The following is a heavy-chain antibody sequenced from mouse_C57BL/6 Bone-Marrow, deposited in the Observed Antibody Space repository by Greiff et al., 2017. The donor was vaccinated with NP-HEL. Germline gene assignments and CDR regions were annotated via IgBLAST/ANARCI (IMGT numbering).Heavy chain of an antibody. Sequence: EVQLQQSGGELVRPGASVKLSCTVSGFNIKDDYMHWVKQRPEQGLEWIGWIDTENGDAEYDSKFPGKATITADTSSNTTYMQLSSLTSEDTAVYYCTTGGSSPYAMDYWGKGTSVTVSS. CDR1: GFNIKDDY. CDR2: IDTENGDA. V-gene: IGHV14-4*01. CDR3: TTGGSSPYAMDY. D-gene: IGHD1-1*01. J-gene: IGHJ4*01.